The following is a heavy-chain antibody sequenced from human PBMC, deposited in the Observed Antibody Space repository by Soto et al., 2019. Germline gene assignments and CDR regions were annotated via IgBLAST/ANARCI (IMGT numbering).Heavy chain of an antibody. CDR3: CTDYWYFDF. Sequence: EVQLVESGGGLVKPGGSLRLSCAASGFTFSNAWMSWVRQAPGKGLEWVGRIKDKTDGGTTDYAAPVKGRFTISRDDSKNTLYLQMNSLKSEDTAVHYCCTDYWYFDFWGRGTLVTVSS. CDR1: GFTFSNAW. V-gene: IGHV3-15*01. J-gene: IGHJ2*01. CDR2: IKDKTDGGTT.